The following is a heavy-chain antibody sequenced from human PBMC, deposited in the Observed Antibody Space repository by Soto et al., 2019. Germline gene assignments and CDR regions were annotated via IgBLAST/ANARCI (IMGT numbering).Heavy chain of an antibody. CDR3: ARFDIAVVPSTIFDS. D-gene: IGHD2-2*01. V-gene: IGHV4-39*01. J-gene: IGHJ4*02. Sequence: QLQLQESGPGLVKSSETLSLTCTVSGGSISSISYYWGWIRQPPGKVLEWIGSIKYSGHTYYNPSLKSRVTISVDTSKNQFSLRLSSVTAAETAVYYCARFDIAVVPSTIFDSWGQGALVTVSS. CDR1: GGSISSISYY. CDR2: IKYSGHT.